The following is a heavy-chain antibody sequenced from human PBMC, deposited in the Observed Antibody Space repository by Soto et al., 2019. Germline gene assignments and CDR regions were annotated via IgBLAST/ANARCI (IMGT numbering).Heavy chain of an antibody. Sequence: PGGSLRLSCAASGFTFSSYAMHWVRQAPGKGLEYVSAISSNGGSTYYADSVKGRFTISRDNSKNTLYLQMGSLRAEDMAVYYCAREHDSSGYYPSYFDYWGQGTLVTVSS. CDR1: GFTFSSYA. CDR2: ISSNGGST. V-gene: IGHV3-64*02. D-gene: IGHD3-22*01. J-gene: IGHJ4*02. CDR3: AREHDSSGYYPSYFDY.